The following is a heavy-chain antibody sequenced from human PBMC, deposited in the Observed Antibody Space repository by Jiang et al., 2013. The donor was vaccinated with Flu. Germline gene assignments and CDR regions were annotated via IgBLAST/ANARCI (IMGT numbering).Heavy chain of an antibody. D-gene: IGHD2-21*02. CDR3: ARAPAHIVVVTAPPYFDY. CDR2: INPSGGST. Sequence: GAEVKKPGASVKVSCKASGYTFTSYYMHWVRQAPGQGLEWMGIINPSGGSTSYAQKFQGRVTITADESTSTAYMELSSLRSEDTAVYYCARAPAHIVVVTAPPYFDYWGQGTLVTVSS. V-gene: IGHV1-46*01. J-gene: IGHJ4*02. CDR1: GYTFTSYY.